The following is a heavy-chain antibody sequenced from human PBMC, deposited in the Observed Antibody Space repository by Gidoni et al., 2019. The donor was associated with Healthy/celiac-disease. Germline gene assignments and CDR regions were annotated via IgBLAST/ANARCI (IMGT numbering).Heavy chain of an antibody. CDR2: IYYSGST. Sequence: QLQLQESGPGLVKPSETLSLTCTVSGGSISSSSYSWGWIRQPPGKGLEWIGSIYYSGSTYYNPSLKSRVTISVDTSKNQFSLKLSSVTAADTAVYYCARELLSDDAFDIWGQGTMVTVSS. CDR3: ARELLSDDAFDI. J-gene: IGHJ3*02. D-gene: IGHD3-10*01. V-gene: IGHV4-39*07. CDR1: GGSISSSSYS.